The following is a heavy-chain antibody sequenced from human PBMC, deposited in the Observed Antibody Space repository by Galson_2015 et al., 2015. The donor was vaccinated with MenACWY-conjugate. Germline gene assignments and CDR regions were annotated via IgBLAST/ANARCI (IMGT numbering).Heavy chain of an antibody. D-gene: IGHD5-18*01. J-gene: IGHJ3*01. CDR3: ARESRGYSYSYARDAFDV. CDR2: IWYDGSNK. Sequence: SLRLSCAASGFIFSSYGMHWVRQAPGKGLEWVAVIWYDGSNKYYADSVKGRFTISRDKSKNTLYLQMNSLRAEDTAVYYCARESRGYSYSYARDAFDVWGQGTMVTASS. CDR1: GFIFSSYG. V-gene: IGHV3-33*01.